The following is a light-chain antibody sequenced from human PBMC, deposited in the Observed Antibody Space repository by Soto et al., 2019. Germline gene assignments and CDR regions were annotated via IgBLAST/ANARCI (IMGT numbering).Light chain of an antibody. CDR2: DNS. J-gene: IGLJ2*01. Sequence: QSALTQPPSVSGAPGQRVTISCSGSSSNIGAGYDVHWYQQLPGTAPKLLIYDNSNRPSGVPDRFSVSKSGTSASLAITGLQAEDEADYYCQSYDSSLSGSVVFGGGTKLTVL. V-gene: IGLV1-40*01. CDR1: SSNIGAGYD. CDR3: QSYDSSLSGSVV.